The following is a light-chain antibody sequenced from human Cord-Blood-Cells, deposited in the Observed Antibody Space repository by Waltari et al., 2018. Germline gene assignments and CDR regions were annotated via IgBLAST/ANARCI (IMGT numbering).Light chain of an antibody. Sequence: IVMTQSPATLSVSPGERATLSCRASQSVRSNLAWYQQQPGQAPRLLIYGASTRATGIPARFSGSGSGTEFTLTISSLQSEDFAVYYCQQYNNWPRTFGQGTKVEIK. CDR3: QQYNNWPRT. J-gene: IGKJ1*01. CDR1: QSVRSN. CDR2: GAS. V-gene: IGKV3-15*01.